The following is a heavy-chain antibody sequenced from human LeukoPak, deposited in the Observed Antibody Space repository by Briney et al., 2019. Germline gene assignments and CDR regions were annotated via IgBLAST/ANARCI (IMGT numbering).Heavy chain of an antibody. CDR1: GFTFSSYG. CDR3: AKELALTKPYDY. V-gene: IGHV3-23*01. CDR2: ISDSGGHT. D-gene: IGHD3-9*01. Sequence: GGSLRLSCAASGFTFSSYGMSWVRQAPGKGLEWVSAISDSGGHTYYADSVKGRFTISRDNSKNTLHLQMDSLRVEDTAVYYCAKELALTKPYDYWGQGNLVTVSS. J-gene: IGHJ4*02.